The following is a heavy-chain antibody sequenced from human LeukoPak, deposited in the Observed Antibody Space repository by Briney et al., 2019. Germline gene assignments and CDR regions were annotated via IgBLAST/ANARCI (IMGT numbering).Heavy chain of an antibody. Sequence: SETLSLTCAVYGGSFSGYYWSWIRQPPGKGLEWIGEINHSGSTNYNPSLKSRVTISVDTSKNQFSLKLSSVTAADTAVYYCASVEGYGSGSYPDYWGQGTLVTVSS. CDR2: INHSGST. D-gene: IGHD3-10*01. CDR3: ASVEGYGSGSYPDY. CDR1: GGSFSGYY. V-gene: IGHV4-34*01. J-gene: IGHJ4*02.